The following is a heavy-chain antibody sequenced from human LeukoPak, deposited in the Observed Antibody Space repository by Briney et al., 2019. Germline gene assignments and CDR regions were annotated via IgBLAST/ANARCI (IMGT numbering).Heavy chain of an antibody. CDR1: GYTFTNYD. Sequence: ASVKVSCKASGYTFTNYDINWVRQATGQGLEWMGWMNPNSGNTGYAQKFQGRVTMTRNTSISTAYMELSSLRSEDTAVYYCARGGAYCSSTSCYEANWFDPWGQGTLVAVSS. J-gene: IGHJ5*02. CDR3: ARGGAYCSSTSCYEANWFDP. CDR2: MNPNSGNT. D-gene: IGHD2-2*01. V-gene: IGHV1-8*02.